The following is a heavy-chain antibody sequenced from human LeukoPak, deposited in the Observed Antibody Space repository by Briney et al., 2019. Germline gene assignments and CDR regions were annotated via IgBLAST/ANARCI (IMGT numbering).Heavy chain of an antibody. CDR3: AKGIGSGILSNWFDP. D-gene: IGHD2/OR15-2a*01. Sequence: GGSLRLSCAASGFTFSSYAMSWVRQAPGKVLEWVSAISGSGGSTYYADSVKGRFTISRDNSKNTLYLQMNSLRAEDTAVYYCAKGIGSGILSNWFDPWGQGALVTVSS. J-gene: IGHJ5*02. CDR1: GFTFSSYA. V-gene: IGHV3-23*01. CDR2: ISGSGGST.